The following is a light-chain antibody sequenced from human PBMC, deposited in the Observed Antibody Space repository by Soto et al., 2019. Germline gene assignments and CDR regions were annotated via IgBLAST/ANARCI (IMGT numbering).Light chain of an antibody. CDR2: GAA. J-gene: IGKJ1*01. CDR1: QSVSNNY. Sequence: EIVLTQSPGTLSLSPGERATLSCRASQSVSNNYFAAYQQKPRRPPRLLIYGAAYRATGSPARFCGGGSGTAFTLPIGSLEPEDFAVYFCQQRSSWRRTFGQGTKVDIK. CDR3: QQRSSWRRT. V-gene: IGKV3-11*01.